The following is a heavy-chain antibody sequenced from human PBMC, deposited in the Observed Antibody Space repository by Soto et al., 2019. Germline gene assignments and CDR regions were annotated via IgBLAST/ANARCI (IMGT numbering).Heavy chain of an antibody. J-gene: IGHJ5*02. D-gene: IGHD1-26*01. V-gene: IGHV4-4*07. Sequence: SETLSLTCTVSGASTSGFYWSWIRKSAGKGLEWIGRIYATGTTDYNPSLKSRVMMSVDTSKKQFSLKLRSVTAADTAVYYCVRDGTKTLRDWFDPWGQGISVTVSS. CDR1: GASTSGFY. CDR3: VRDGTKTLRDWFDP. CDR2: IYATGTT.